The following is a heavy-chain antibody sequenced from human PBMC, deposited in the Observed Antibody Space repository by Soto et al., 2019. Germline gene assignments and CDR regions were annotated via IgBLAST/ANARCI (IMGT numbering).Heavy chain of an antibody. CDR3: ARVLRHQYFQH. Sequence: QVQLQQWGAGLLKPSETLSLTCAVYGGSFSGYYWSWIRQPPGKGLEWIGEINHSGSTNYNPSLKSRVTISVDTSKNQFSLKLSSVTAADTAVYYCARVLRHQYFQHWGQGTLVTVSS. CDR1: GGSFSGYY. V-gene: IGHV4-34*01. D-gene: IGHD2-15*01. CDR2: INHSGST. J-gene: IGHJ1*01.